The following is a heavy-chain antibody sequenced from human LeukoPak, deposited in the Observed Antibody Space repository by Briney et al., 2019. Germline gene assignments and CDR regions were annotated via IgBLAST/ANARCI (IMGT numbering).Heavy chain of an antibody. CDR2: ISYDGSNK. CDR3: AKDFDFWSGYHGYYYYGMDV. V-gene: IGHV3-30*18. Sequence: GGSLRLSCAASGFTFSSYGMHWVRQAPGKGLEWVAVISYDGSNKYYADSVKGRFTISRDNSKNTLYLKMNSLRAEDTAVYYCAKDFDFWSGYHGYYYYGMDVWGQGTPVTVSS. CDR1: GFTFSSYG. J-gene: IGHJ6*02. D-gene: IGHD3-3*01.